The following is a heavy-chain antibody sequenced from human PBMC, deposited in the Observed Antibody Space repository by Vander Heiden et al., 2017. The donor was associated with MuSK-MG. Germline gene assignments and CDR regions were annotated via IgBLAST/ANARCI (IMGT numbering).Heavy chain of an antibody. V-gene: IGHV3-7*01. CDR2: IKQDGSEK. CDR1: GFTFSSYW. J-gene: IGHJ1*01. CDR3: ARSLVRGSHSEYFQH. Sequence: EVQLVESGGGLVQPGGSLRLSCAASGFTFSSYWMSWVRQAPGKGLEWVANIKQDGSEKYYVDSVKGRFTISRDNAKNSLYLQMNSLRAEDTAVYYCARSLVRGSHSEYFQHWGQGTLVTVSS. D-gene: IGHD2-15*01.